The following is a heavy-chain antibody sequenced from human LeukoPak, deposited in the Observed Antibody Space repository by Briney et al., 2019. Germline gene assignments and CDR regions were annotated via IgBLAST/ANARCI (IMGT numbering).Heavy chain of an antibody. J-gene: IGHJ3*02. CDR3: ARLGGMITFGGVISAGSDDAFDI. CDR1: GFTVSSNY. CDR2: IYSGGST. V-gene: IGHV3-66*01. D-gene: IGHD3-16*02. Sequence: GGSLRLSCAASGFTVSSNYMSWVRQAPGKGLEWVSFIYSGGSTYYADSVKGRFTISRDNSKNTLYLQMNSLRAEDTAVYYCARLGGMITFGGVISAGSDDAFDIWGQGTMVTVSS.